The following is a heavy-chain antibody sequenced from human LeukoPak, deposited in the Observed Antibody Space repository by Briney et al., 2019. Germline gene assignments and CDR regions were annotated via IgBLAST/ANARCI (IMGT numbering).Heavy chain of an antibody. D-gene: IGHD3-9*01. CDR2: ISAHNGNT. Sequence: ASVKVSCKASGYTFSRYGISWVRRAPGQGLEWMGWISAHNGNTNYAQKFQGRVAMTTDTSTSTAYMELRSLRSDDTAVYYCARQSMTGNERGDDAFDIWGQGTMVTVSS. CDR3: ARQSMTGNERGDDAFDI. CDR1: GYTFSRYG. V-gene: IGHV1-18*01. J-gene: IGHJ3*02.